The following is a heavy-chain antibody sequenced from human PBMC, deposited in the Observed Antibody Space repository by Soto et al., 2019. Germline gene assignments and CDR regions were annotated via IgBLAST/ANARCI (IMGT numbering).Heavy chain of an antibody. D-gene: IGHD5-18*01. CDR1: GGSISSYY. J-gene: IGHJ6*02. Sequence: SETLSLTCTVSGGSISSYYWSWIRQPPGKGLEWIGYIYYSGSTNYNPSLKSRVTISVDTSKNQFSLKLSSVTAADTAVYYCARVIRGYSYGYYYYYGMDVWGQGTTVTVSS. CDR3: ARVIRGYSYGYYYYYGMDV. V-gene: IGHV4-59*01. CDR2: IYYSGST.